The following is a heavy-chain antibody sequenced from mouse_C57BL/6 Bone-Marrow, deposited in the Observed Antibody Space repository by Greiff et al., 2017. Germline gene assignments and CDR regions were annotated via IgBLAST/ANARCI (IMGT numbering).Heavy chain of an antibody. Sequence: VQLQQPGAELVMPGASVKLSCKASGYTFTSYWMHWVKQRPGQGLEWIGEIDPSDSYTNYNQKFKGKSTLTADKSSSTAYMQLSSLTSEDSAVYYCARDYGSSYGYWGQGTTLTVSS. J-gene: IGHJ2*01. D-gene: IGHD1-1*01. CDR1: GYTFTSYW. V-gene: IGHV1-69*01. CDR2: IDPSDSYT. CDR3: ARDYGSSYGY.